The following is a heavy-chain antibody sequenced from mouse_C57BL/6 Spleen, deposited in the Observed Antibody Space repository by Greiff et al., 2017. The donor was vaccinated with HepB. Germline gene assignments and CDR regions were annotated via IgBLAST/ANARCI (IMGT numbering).Heavy chain of an antibody. V-gene: IGHV5-9-1*02. J-gene: IGHJ3*01. CDR1: GFTFSSYA. CDR3: TREDYSWFAY. CDR2: ISSGGDYI. D-gene: IGHD2-12*01. Sequence: EVKLVESGEGLVKPGGSLKLSCAASGFTFSSYAMSWVRQTPEKRLEWVAYISSGGDYIYYADTVKGRFTISRDNARNTRYLQMSSLKSEDTAMYYCTREDYSWFAYWGQGTLVTVSA.